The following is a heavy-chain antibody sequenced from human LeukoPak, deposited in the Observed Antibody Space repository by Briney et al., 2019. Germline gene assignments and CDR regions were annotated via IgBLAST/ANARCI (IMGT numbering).Heavy chain of an antibody. CDR2: IIPIFGTA. D-gene: IGHD2-15*01. J-gene: IGHJ4*02. V-gene: IGHV1-69*05. CDR1: GGTLSSYA. Sequence: SVKVSCKASGGTLSSYAISWVRQAPGQGLEWLGGIIPIFGTANYAQKFQGRVTITTDESTSTAYMELSSLRSEDTAVYYCASMVVAATKRAGYFDYWGQGTLVTVSS. CDR3: ASMVVAATKRAGYFDY.